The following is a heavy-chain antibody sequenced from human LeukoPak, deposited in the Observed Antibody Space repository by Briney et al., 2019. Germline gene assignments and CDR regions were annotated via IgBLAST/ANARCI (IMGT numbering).Heavy chain of an antibody. CDR1: GYTFTGYY. CDR3: AETLDRRFPLDY. D-gene: IGHD1-14*01. J-gene: IGHJ4*02. V-gene: IGHV1-2*02. Sequence: ASVKVSCKASGYTFTGYYMHWGRHAPGQGLEWMGWINPNSGGTNYAQKFQGRVTMTRDTSISTAYMELSRLRSDDTAVYYCAETLDRRFPLDYWGQGTLVTVSS. CDR2: INPNSGGT.